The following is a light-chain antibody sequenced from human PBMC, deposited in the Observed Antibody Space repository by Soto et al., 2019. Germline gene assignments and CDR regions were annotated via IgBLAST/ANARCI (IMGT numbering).Light chain of an antibody. Sequence: IVMTQSPLSLPVTPGEPASISCRSSQSLLHSNGYNHLDWYLQKPGQSPQLLISLGSNRASGVPDRFSGSGSGKDFTLKIMRVEAEDVGIYYCKKALQTRTVGQGTKMEIK. CDR3: KKALQTRT. J-gene: IGKJ1*01. CDR1: QSLLHSNGYNH. V-gene: IGKV2-28*01. CDR2: LGS.